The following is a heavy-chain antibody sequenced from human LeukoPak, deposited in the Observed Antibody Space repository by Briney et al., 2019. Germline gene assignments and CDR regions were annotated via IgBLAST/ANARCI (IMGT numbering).Heavy chain of an antibody. J-gene: IGHJ4*02. D-gene: IGHD4-23*01. CDR2: INPSGGST. V-gene: IGHV1-46*01. CDR3: ARAGGNSHLDY. CDR1: GYTFTSYY. Sequence: GASVKVSCKASGYTFTSYYMHWVRQAPGQGLEWMGIINPSGGSTSYAQKFQGRVTMTRDTSTGTVCMELSSLRSEDTAVYYCARAGGNSHLDYWGQGTLVTVSS.